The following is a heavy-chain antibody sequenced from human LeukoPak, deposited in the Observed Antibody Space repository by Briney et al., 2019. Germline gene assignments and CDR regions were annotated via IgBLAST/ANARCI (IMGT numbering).Heavy chain of an antibody. D-gene: IGHD6-19*01. Sequence: GGSLRLSCAVSGFTVSSIYMSWFRQAPGKGLEWVSFIYSDGNTYYGDSVKGRFTLSRDSSRNTLYLQMNSLTVEDTAVYYCAGDTHSSRWYDHWGQGTLVTVCS. J-gene: IGHJ5*02. CDR1: GFTVSSIY. CDR2: IYSDGNT. CDR3: AGDTHSSRWYDH. V-gene: IGHV3-53*01.